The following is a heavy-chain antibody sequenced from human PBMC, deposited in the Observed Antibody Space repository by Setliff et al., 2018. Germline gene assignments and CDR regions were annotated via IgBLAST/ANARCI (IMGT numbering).Heavy chain of an antibody. V-gene: IGHV1-18*01. D-gene: IGHD5-12*01. Sequence: ASVKVSCKASGYTFTNYGITWVRQAPGQGLEWMAWISAYDGNTKYTLKLQGRVTLTTDTPTTTAYMDLRGLRSDDTAVYFCARDRGYRPDSFDIWGQGTMVTVS. CDR3: ARDRGYRPDSFDI. CDR2: ISAYDGNT. CDR1: GYTFTNYG. J-gene: IGHJ3*02.